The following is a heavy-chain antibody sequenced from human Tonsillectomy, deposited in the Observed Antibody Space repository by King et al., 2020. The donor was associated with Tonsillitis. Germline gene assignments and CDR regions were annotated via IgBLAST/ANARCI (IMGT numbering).Heavy chain of an antibody. D-gene: IGHD1-26*01. CDR3: ARETPRAGSFDS. J-gene: IGHJ4*03. CDR2: VYPSSQTT. CDR1: GYTFTDYY. Sequence: VQLVESGPEVRRPGASVQVSCKAAGYTFTDYYLHWVRQAPGQGPEYLVVVYPSSQTTGTPPRFQGRVIMTWNTSTTTVYMELTGLRSDDTALYYCARETPRAGSFDSWGQGSLVTVSS. V-gene: IGHV1-46*01.